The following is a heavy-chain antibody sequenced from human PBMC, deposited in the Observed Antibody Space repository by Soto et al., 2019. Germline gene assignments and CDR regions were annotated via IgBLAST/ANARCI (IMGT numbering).Heavy chain of an antibody. J-gene: IGHJ4*02. CDR3: ARGLLYATTSFDY. V-gene: IGHV1-69*06. Sequence: QVQLVQSGAEVKKPGSSVKVSCKASGDTFTTNSLNWVRQAPGQGLEWMGGIIPVVGTTKSAQKYQDRVTITGDKSTNTAYMELSSLRSDDTAVYYCARGLLYATTSFDYWGQGTPVTVSS. CDR2: IIPVVGTT. D-gene: IGHD2-8*01. CDR1: GDTFTTNS.